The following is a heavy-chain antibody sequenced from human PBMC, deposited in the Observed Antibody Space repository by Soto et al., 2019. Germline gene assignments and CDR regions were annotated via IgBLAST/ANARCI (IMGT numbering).Heavy chain of an antibody. Sequence: EVQLVESGGGLVQPGGSLRLSCATSGFILSDCAMNWVRQAPGKGLEWVSYITSSSTVIDYADSVKGRFTVSRDNARNSLYLQMNSLRAEDTAVYYCARDLRWGSNWYYYMAVWGKGTTFTVSS. D-gene: IGHD7-27*01. V-gene: IGHV3-48*01. CDR2: ITSSSTVI. CDR1: GFILSDCA. J-gene: IGHJ6*03. CDR3: ARDLRWGSNWYYYMAV.